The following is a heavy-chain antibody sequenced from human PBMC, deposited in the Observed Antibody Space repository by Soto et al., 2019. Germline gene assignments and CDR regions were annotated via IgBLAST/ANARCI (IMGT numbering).Heavy chain of an antibody. CDR2: FYYSGST. CDR1: GGSISSSSYY. Sequence: PSETLSLTCTVSGGSISSSSYYWGWIRQPPGRGLEWIGSFYYSGSTYYNPSLKSRVTISVDTSKNQSSLKLSSVTAADTAVYYWARRVNSGTQGGFDYLGPGTLVTVSS. D-gene: IGHD1-26*01. V-gene: IGHV4-39*01. CDR3: ARRVNSGTQGGFDY. J-gene: IGHJ4*01.